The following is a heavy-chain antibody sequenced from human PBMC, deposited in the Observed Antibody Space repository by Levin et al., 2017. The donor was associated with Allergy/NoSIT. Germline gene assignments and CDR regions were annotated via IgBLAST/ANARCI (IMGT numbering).Heavy chain of an antibody. Sequence: AASVKVSCAASGFTFSTFWMHWVRQTPGKGLVWVARIKSDGSTATYADSVKGRFTISRDNAKNMVYLQMDDLRVDDAAVYYCATLYPHDYWGQGTLVTVSS. CDR2: IKSDGSTA. J-gene: IGHJ4*02. CDR3: ATLYPHDY. CDR1: GFTFSTFW. D-gene: IGHD2-2*02. V-gene: IGHV3-74*01.